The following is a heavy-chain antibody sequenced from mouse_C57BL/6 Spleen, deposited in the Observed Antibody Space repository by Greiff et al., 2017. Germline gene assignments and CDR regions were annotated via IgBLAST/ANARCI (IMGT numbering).Heavy chain of an antibody. CDR1: GYTFTDYE. CDR3: THYYGSSYRYFDY. J-gene: IGHJ2*01. D-gene: IGHD1-1*01. Sequence: VQLQQSGAELVRPGASVTLSCKASGYTFTDYEMHWVKQTPVHGLEWIGAIDPETGGTAYNQKFKGKAILTADKSSSTAYMELRSLTSEDSAVYYCTHYYGSSYRYFDYWGQGTTLTVSS. V-gene: IGHV1-15*01. CDR2: IDPETGGT.